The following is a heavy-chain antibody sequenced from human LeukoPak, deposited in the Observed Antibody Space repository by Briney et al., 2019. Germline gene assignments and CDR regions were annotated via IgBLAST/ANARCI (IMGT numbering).Heavy chain of an antibody. Sequence: SETLSLTCTVSGGSISSYYWSWIRQPPGEGLEWIGYIYYSGSTNYNPSLKSRVTISVDTSKNQFSLKLSSVTAADTAVYYCARVGRRYYDSSGYYVYYFDYWGQGTLVTVSS. V-gene: IGHV4-59*01. CDR2: IYYSGST. J-gene: IGHJ4*02. CDR3: ARVGRRYYDSSGYYVYYFDY. D-gene: IGHD3-22*01. CDR1: GGSISSYY.